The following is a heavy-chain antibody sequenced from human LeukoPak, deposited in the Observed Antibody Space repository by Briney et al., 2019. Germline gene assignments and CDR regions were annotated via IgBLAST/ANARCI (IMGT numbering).Heavy chain of an antibody. Sequence: SETLSLTCTVSGASIGSGDYYWSWIRQSPGKGLEWIGYIHHSGSTYDNPSLKSRLTISVDTSKNQFFLKLSSVTAADTAMYYCARDRSGYDMFDYWGQGTRVAVSS. CDR3: ARDRSGYDMFDY. D-gene: IGHD5-12*01. J-gene: IGHJ4*02. CDR2: IHHSGST. CDR1: GASIGSGDYY. V-gene: IGHV4-30-4*01.